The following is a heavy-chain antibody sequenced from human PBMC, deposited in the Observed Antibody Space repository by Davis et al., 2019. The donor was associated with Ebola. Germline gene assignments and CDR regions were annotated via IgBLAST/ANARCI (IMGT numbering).Heavy chain of an antibody. CDR1: GFTFSDYY. J-gene: IGHJ6*02. D-gene: IGHD6-25*01. V-gene: IGHV3-11*04. CDR3: ARLKRPYYYGMDV. Sequence: GESLKISCAASGFTFSDYYMSWIRQAPGKGLEWVSYISSSGSTIYYADSVKGRFTISRDNAKNSLYLQMNSLRAEDTAVYYCARLKRPYYYGMDVWGQGTLVTVSS. CDR2: ISSSGSTI.